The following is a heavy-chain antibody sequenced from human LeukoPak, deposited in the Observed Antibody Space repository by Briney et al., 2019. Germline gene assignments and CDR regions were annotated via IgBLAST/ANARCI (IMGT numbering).Heavy chain of an antibody. V-gene: IGHV1-46*02. D-gene: IGHD2-21*02. CDR1: GYTFNTYY. CDR2: INPRGDST. Sequence: ASVKVSCKAPGYTFNTYYIHWVRQAPGQGLEWMGIINPRGDSTTYAQRFQGRLTMTRDTSTSTVYMALNSLRSEDTAVYYCARGGIVGVTWGYFDYWGQGTLVTVSS. CDR3: ARGGIVGVTWGYFDY. J-gene: IGHJ4*02.